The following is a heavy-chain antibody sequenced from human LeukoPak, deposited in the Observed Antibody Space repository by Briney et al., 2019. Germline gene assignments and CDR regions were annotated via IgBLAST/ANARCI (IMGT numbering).Heavy chain of an antibody. CDR2: FDPEDGET. CDR1: GYTLTELS. V-gene: IGHV1-24*01. J-gene: IGHJ2*01. CDR3: ATDGPYYYDSSGGWYFDL. Sequence: ASVKVSCKVSGYTLTELSMHWVRQAPGKGLEWMGGFDPEDGETIYAQKFQGRVTVTEDTSTDTAYMELSSLRSEDTAVYYCATDGPYYYDSSGGWYFDLWGRGTLVTVSS. D-gene: IGHD3-22*01.